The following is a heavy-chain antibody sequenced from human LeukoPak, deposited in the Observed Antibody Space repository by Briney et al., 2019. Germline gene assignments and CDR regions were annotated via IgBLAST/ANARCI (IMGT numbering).Heavy chain of an antibody. V-gene: IGHV3-74*01. Sequence: GGSLRLSCAASGFTFSSYWMHWVRQAPGKGLVWVSRINSDGSSTSYADSVKGRSTISRDNAKNTLYLQMNSLRAEDTAVYYCARILRIARDYYGMDVWGQGTTVTVSS. CDR1: GFTFSSYW. D-gene: IGHD6-13*01. CDR2: INSDGSST. CDR3: ARILRIARDYYGMDV. J-gene: IGHJ6*02.